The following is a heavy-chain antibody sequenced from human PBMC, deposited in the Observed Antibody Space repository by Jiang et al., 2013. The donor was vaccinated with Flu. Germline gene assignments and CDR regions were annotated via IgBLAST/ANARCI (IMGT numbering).Heavy chain of an antibody. Sequence: PSQTLSLTCTVSGGSISSGGYYWSWIRQHPGKGLEWIGYIYYSGSTYYNPSLKSRVTISVDTSKNQFSLKLSSVTAADTAVYYCASSKLMVYAPGDWGQGTLVTVSS. CDR3: ASSKLMVYAPGD. V-gene: IGHV4-31*03. D-gene: IGHD2-8*01. CDR2: IYYSGST. J-gene: IGHJ4*02. CDR1: GGSISSGGYY.